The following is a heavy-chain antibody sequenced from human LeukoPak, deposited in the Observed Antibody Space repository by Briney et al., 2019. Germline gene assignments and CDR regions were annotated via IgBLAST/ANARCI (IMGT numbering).Heavy chain of an antibody. J-gene: IGHJ4*02. Sequence: SQTLSLTCTVSGGSINNLPYSWGWIRQPAGKGLEWIGQVYPSGSTDYISSNPSLQSRGTRSVDTSKNQFSLKLTSVTAADTAVYYCAREYSGFDYWGQGTLVTVSS. CDR3: AREYSGFDY. CDR1: GGSINNLPYS. D-gene: IGHD5-12*01. V-gene: IGHV4-61*09. CDR2: VYPSGST.